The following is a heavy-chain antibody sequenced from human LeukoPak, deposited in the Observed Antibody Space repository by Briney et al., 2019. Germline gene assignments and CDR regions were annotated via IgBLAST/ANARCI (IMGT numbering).Heavy chain of an antibody. CDR1: GFTFSSNW. Sequence: GGSLRLSCAASGFTFSSNWMSWVRQAPGKGLEWVANIKQDGSEKYYVDSVKGRFTISRDNAKNSLYLQMNSLRAEDTAVYYCASTPKDFDYWGQGTLVTVSS. J-gene: IGHJ4*02. CDR2: IKQDGSEK. V-gene: IGHV3-7*01. CDR3: ASTPKDFDY.